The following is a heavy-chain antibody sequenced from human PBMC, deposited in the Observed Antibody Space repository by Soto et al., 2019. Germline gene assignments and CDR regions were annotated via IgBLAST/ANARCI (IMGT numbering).Heavy chain of an antibody. J-gene: IGHJ4*02. V-gene: IGHV3-23*01. CDR1: GFTFSSYA. Sequence: EVQLLESGGGLVQPGGSLRLSCAASGFTFSSYAMSWVRQAPGKGLEWVSAISGSGGSTNYADSVKGRFAISRDNSKNTLYLQMTSLSAEDTAVYYCAKDFEIFGVVTKYYFDYWGQGTLVTVTS. CDR2: ISGSGGST. D-gene: IGHD3-3*01. CDR3: AKDFEIFGVVTKYYFDY.